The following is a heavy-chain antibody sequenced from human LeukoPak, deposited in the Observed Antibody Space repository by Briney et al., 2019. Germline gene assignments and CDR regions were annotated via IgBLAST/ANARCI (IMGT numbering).Heavy chain of an antibody. CDR2: IYTSGST. J-gene: IGHJ5*02. CDR3: ARGGLYCSSTSCYGATWFDP. Sequence: PSETLSLTCTVSGGSISSYYWSWIRQPAGKGLEWIGRIYTSGSTNYNPSLKSRVTMSVDTSKNQFSLKLSSVTAADTAVYYCARGGLYCSSTSCYGATWFDPWGQGTLVTVSS. CDR1: GGSISSYY. V-gene: IGHV4-4*07. D-gene: IGHD2-2*01.